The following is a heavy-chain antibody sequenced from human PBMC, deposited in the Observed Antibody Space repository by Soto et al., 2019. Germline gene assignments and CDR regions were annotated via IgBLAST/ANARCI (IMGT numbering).Heavy chain of an antibody. CDR1: GDTFRNYA. Sequence: QVQLVQSGAEVKKPGSSVKVSCKASGDTFRNYAFTWVRQAPGQGLEWMGTIIPLFSTRYAQKFRGRVKMTADESTSTVYMDLSSLKSDDTAVYYCARDPGIAVVGRGTSFEHWGQGTLVTVSS. J-gene: IGHJ4*02. D-gene: IGHD6-19*01. CDR2: IIPLFST. V-gene: IGHV1-69*18. CDR3: ARDPGIAVVGRGTSFEH.